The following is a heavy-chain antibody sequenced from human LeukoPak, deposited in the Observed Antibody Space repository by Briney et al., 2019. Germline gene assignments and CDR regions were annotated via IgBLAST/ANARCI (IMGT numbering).Heavy chain of an antibody. CDR3: ARDPDLRYFDWLSNYYYYYGMDV. D-gene: IGHD3-9*01. CDR2: IWYDGSNK. V-gene: IGHV3-33*01. J-gene: IGHJ6*02. Sequence: PGRSLRLSCAASGFTFSSYGMHWVRQAPGKGLEWVAVIWYDGSNKYYADSVKGRFTISRDNSKNTLYLQMNSLRAEDTAVYYCARDPDLRYFDWLSNYYYYYGMDVWGQGTTVTVSS. CDR1: GFTFSSYG.